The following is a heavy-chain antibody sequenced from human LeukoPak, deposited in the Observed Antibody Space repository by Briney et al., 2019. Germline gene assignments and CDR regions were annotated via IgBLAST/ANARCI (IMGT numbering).Heavy chain of an antibody. D-gene: IGHD2-21*01. CDR3: ARAPMKGGDYYYGMDV. Sequence: ASVKVSCKASGGTFSSYAISWVRQAPGQGLEWMGGIIPIFGTANYAQKFQGRVTITADESTSTAYMELSSLRSEDTAVYYCARAPMKGGDYYYGMDVWGQGTTVTVSS. CDR1: GGTFSSYA. V-gene: IGHV1-69*01. J-gene: IGHJ6*02. CDR2: IIPIFGTA.